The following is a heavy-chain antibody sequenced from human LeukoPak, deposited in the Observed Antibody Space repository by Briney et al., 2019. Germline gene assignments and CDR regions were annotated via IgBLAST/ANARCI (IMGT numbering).Heavy chain of an antibody. D-gene: IGHD2-15*01. CDR3: ARRGYCSGGSCQYWYFDL. V-gene: IGHV4-39*07. Sequence: SETLSLTCTVSGGSISSSGYYWGWIRQPPGKGLEWIGSIYHSGITYYKPSLKSRVTISVDTSKNQFSLKLSSVTAADTAVYYCARRGYCSGGSCQYWYFDLWGRGTLVTVSS. J-gene: IGHJ2*01. CDR2: IYHSGIT. CDR1: GGSISSSGYY.